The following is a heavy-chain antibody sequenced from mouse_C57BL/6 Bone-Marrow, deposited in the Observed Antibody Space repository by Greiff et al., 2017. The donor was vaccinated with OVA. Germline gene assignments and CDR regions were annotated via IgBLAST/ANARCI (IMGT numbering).Heavy chain of an antibody. CDR3: ARRDYDRYYYAMDY. Sequence: VQRVESGAELAKPGASVKLSCKASGYTFTSYWMHWVKQRPGQGLEWIGYINPSSGYTKYNQKFKDKATLTADKSSSTAYMRLSSLTYEDSAVYYCARRDYDRYYYAMDYWGQGTSVTVSS. V-gene: IGHV1-7*01. CDR2: INPSSGYT. D-gene: IGHD2-4*01. CDR1: GYTFTSYW. J-gene: IGHJ4*01.